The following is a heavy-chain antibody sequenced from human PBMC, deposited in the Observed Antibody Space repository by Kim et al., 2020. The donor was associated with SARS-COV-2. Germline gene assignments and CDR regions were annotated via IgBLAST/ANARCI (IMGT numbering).Heavy chain of an antibody. D-gene: IGHD2-15*01. V-gene: IGHV3-33*06. CDR3: AKGCSGGSCYALGY. Sequence: ADSVKGRFTISRDNSKNTLYLQMNSLRAEDTAVYYCAKGCSGGSCYALGYWGQGTLVTVSS. J-gene: IGHJ4*02.